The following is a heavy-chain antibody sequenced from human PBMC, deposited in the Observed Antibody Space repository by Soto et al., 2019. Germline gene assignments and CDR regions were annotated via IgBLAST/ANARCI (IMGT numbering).Heavy chain of an antibody. V-gene: IGHV1-69*13. D-gene: IGHD2-2*01. J-gene: IGHJ5*02. CDR1: DGSFTCNA. CDR3: ARDLCKSYGGLSCLLP. CDR2: SISMFGTT. Sequence: SSVKVSCTASDGSFTCNARIRLRQALRQGIEWMGGSISMFGTTHYAQKFQGRVTITADDSTKRVYMELLRLIYDDTAFYYYARDLCKSYGGLSCLLPWGQETLVTVSS.